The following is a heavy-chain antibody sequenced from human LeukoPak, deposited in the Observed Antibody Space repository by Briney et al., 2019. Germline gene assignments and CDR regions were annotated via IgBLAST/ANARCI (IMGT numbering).Heavy chain of an antibody. Sequence: SETLSLTCTVSGGSISSGDYYWSWIRQPPGKGLEWIGYIYYSGSTYYNPSLKGRVTISVDTSKNQFSLKLSSVTAADTAVYYCASAYGDYGRGYFDYWGQGTLVTVSS. CDR2: IYYSGST. CDR3: ASAYGDYGRGYFDY. V-gene: IGHV4-30-4*01. D-gene: IGHD4-17*01. CDR1: GGSISSGDYY. J-gene: IGHJ4*02.